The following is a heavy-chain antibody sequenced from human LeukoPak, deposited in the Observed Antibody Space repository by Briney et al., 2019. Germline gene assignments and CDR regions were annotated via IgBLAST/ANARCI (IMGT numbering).Heavy chain of an antibody. J-gene: IGHJ3*02. Sequence: GGSLRLSCAASGFTFDDYGMSWVRQAPGKGLEWVSGINWNGGSTGYADSVKGRFTISRDNAKNSLYLQMNSLRAEDTALYHCARDTIFGVVHDAFDIWGQGTMVTVSS. CDR1: GFTFDDYG. CDR2: INWNGGST. D-gene: IGHD3-3*01. CDR3: ARDTIFGVVHDAFDI. V-gene: IGHV3-20*01.